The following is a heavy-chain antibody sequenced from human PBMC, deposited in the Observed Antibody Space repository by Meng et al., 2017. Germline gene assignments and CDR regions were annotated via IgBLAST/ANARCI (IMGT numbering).Heavy chain of an antibody. CDR3: AKSDYYYDSSGYWDYYYGMDV. J-gene: IGHJ6*02. D-gene: IGHD3-22*01. CDR1: GFTFSSYA. CDR2: ISWDGGST. V-gene: IGHV3-43*01. Sequence: GESLKISCAASGFTFSSYAMHWVRQAPGKGLEWVSLISWDGGSTYYADSVKGRFTISRDNSKNSLYLQMNSLRTEDTALYYCAKSDYYYDSSGYWDYYYGMDVWGQGTTVTVSS.